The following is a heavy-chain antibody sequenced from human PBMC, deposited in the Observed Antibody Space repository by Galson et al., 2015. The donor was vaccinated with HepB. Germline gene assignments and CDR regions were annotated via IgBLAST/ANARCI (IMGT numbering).Heavy chain of an antibody. CDR2: INWNSGSK. CDR1: GFTFANYA. D-gene: IGHD2-15*01. CDR3: AKDLSGPFVVGDAFDI. V-gene: IGHV3-9*01. J-gene: IGHJ3*02. Sequence: LRLSCAASGFTFANYAMHWVRQAPGKGLEWVSGINWNSGSKDYADSVKGRFTISRDNAKNSLYLQMNSLRAEDTALYYCAKDLSGPFVVGDAFDIWGQGTVVIVSS.